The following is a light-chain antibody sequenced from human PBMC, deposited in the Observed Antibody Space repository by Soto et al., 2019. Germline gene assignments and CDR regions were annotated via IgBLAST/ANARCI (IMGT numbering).Light chain of an antibody. CDR2: EVS. Sequence: QTVVTQPPSASGSPGQSVTISCTGTSSDVGGYNYVSWYQQHPGKAPKIMIYEVSKRPSGVPDRFSGSKSGNTASLTVSGLQAEDEADYYCSSYAGSDTYVFGTGTKLTVL. V-gene: IGLV2-8*01. CDR1: SSDVGGYNY. J-gene: IGLJ1*01. CDR3: SSYAGSDTYV.